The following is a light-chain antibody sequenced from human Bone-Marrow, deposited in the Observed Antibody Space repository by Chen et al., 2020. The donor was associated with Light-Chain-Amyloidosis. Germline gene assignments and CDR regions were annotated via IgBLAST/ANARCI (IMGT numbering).Light chain of an antibody. J-gene: IGKJ3*01. Sequence: DIQMTQSPSSLYASVGDRVTIACRASQTIGTYLHWYQQKPGKAPQLVIYSASNLQSGVPSRFSGSGSGTEFTLTISSLQPDDFATYFCQQYNSPPFTFGPGTKVDIK. V-gene: IGKV1-39*01. CDR3: QQYNSPPFT. CDR1: QTIGTY. CDR2: SAS.